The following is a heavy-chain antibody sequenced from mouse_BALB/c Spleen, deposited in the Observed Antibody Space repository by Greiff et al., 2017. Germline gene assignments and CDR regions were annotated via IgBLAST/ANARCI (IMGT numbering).Heavy chain of an antibody. Sequence: VHLVESGPGLVAPSQSLSITCTVSGFSLTSYGVHWVRQPPGKGLEWLGVMWAGGSTNYNSALMSRLSISKDNSKSQVFLKMNSLQTDDTAVYYCARGLRWYFDVWGAGTTVTVSS. CDR2: MWAGGST. CDR1: GFSLTSYG. CDR3: ARGLRWYFDV. J-gene: IGHJ1*01. D-gene: IGHD1-1*01. V-gene: IGHV2-9*02.